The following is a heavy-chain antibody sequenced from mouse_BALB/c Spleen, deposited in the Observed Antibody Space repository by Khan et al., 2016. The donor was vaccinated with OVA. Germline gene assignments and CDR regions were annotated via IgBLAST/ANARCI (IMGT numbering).Heavy chain of an antibody. V-gene: IGHV1-77*01. CDR3: ATIFYGNSYAMDY. CDR1: GYTFTDYD. CDR2: IYPGSGST. J-gene: IGHJ4*01. D-gene: IGHD2-1*01. Sequence: QVQLQQSGPELVKPGASVKMSCKTSGYTFTDYDIRWVKQRTGQGLEWIGEIYPGSGSTYYNEKFKGKATLTADKSSNTAYMQLSSLTSEDSAAYFCATIFYGNSYAMDYWGQGTAVTVSS.